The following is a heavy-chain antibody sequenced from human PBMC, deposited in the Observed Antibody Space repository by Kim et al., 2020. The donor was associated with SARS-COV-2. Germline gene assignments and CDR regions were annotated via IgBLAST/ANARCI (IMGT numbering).Heavy chain of an antibody. V-gene: IGHV4-39*01. CDR1: GGSISSRTYY. D-gene: IGHD3-10*01. CDR3: TISHGVY. J-gene: IGHJ4*02. Sequence: SETLSLTCIVSGGSISSRTYYWGWVRQPPGKGLEWIGMTSYSGSAPYNPSLKGRVSISLDTSKNPFSLRLYPVTAADTAVYYCTISHGVYSGQGPLVTVS. CDR2: TSYSGSA.